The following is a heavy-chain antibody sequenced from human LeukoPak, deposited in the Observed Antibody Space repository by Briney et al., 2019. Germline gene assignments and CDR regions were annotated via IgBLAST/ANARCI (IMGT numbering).Heavy chain of an antibody. D-gene: IGHD6-19*01. CDR2: INHSGST. CDR3: ARGLVAGSIDY. CDR1: GGSFSGYY. V-gene: IGHV4-34*01. Sequence: SETLSLTCAVYGGSFSGYYWSWIRQPPGKGLEWIGEINHSGSTNYNPSLKSRVTISVDTSKNQFSLKLSSVTAADTAVYYCARGLVAGSIDYRGQGTLVTVSS. J-gene: IGHJ4*02.